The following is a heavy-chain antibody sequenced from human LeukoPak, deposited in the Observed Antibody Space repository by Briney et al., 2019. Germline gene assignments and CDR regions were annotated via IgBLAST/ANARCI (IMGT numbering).Heavy chain of an antibody. CDR1: GFTFKSYG. CDR3: ARKVAVAMDLDY. CDR2: ITGAGSST. V-gene: IGHV3-23*01. J-gene: IGHJ4*02. D-gene: IGHD5-18*01. Sequence: GGSLRLSCAASGFTFKSYGMTWVRQVPGKGLEWASSITGAGSSTKYADSVNGRFTISRDNSKNTLSLQMTGLRAEDTAVYYCARKVAVAMDLDYWGQGTLVTVSS.